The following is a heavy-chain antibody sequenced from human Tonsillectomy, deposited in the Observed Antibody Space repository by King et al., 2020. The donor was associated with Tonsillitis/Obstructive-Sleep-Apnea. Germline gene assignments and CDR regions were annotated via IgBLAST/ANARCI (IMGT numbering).Heavy chain of an antibody. D-gene: IGHD1-26*01. CDR2: ISYDGSNK. CDR3: ARGFGWDLLEGIDY. V-gene: IGHV3-30*04. J-gene: IGHJ4*02. CDR1: GFTFRNFA. Sequence: VQLVESGGGVVQPGRSLRLSCAASGFTFRNFAMHWVRQAPGKGLEWVAVISYDGSNKYYADSVKGRFTISRDNSKNTLYLQMNSLRAAETSVYYCARGFGWDLLEGIDYWGQGTLVTVSS.